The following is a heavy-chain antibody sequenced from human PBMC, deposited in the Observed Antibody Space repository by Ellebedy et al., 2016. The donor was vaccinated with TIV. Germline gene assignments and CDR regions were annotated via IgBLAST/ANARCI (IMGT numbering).Heavy chain of an antibody. J-gene: IGHJ4*02. CDR2: IDWDDDK. CDR1: GFSFSTVGMC. V-gene: IGHV2-70*11. CDR3: ARTVSSGWLMDY. Sequence: SGPTLVKPTQTLTLTCTFSGFSFSTVGMCVSWIRQPPGKALEWLARIDWDDDKYYNTSLRTRLTISKDSSRNQVVLTMANMDPVDTGMYYCARTVSSGWLMDYWGQGTFVTVSA. D-gene: IGHD6-19*01.